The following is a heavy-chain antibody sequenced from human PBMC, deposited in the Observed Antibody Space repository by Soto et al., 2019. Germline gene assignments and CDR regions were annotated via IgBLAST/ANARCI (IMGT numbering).Heavy chain of an antibody. D-gene: IGHD3-3*01. CDR2: IYHSGST. J-gene: IGHJ4*02. V-gene: IGHV4-4*02. CDR3: ARFWSGYSSHAYFDY. Sequence: SETLSLTCAVSGGYIISSNWLIWIRHPPGKGLEWIGEIYHSGSTNYNPSLKSRVTISVDKSKNQFSLKLSSVTAADTAVYHCARFWSGYSSHAYFDYWGQGTLVTVSS. CDR1: GGYIISSNW.